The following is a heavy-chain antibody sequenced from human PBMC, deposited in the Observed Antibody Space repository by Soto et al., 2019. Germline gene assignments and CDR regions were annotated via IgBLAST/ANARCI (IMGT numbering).Heavy chain of an antibody. CDR2: IYYSGST. D-gene: IGHD2-2*02. Sequence: QVQLQESGPGLVKPSETLSLTCTVSGGSISSYYWSWIRQPPGKGLEWIGYIYYSGSTNYNPSLKSRVTISVDTSKTQFSLKLSSVTAADTAVYYCARHPPPIVPAAIGGAFDIWGQGTMVTVSS. V-gene: IGHV4-59*08. J-gene: IGHJ3*02. CDR3: ARHPPPIVPAAIGGAFDI. CDR1: GGSISSYY.